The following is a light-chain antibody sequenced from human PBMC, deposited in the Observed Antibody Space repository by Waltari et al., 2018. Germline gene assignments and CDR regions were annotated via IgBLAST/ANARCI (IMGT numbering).Light chain of an antibody. Sequence: QSVLTQPPSGSGAPRQRVTISRTGSSYNIGAAYDVHMYHPLPGRAPKLLIFDYTNRPSGVPDRFSGSKSGSSASLAITGLHPEDEADYYCQSYDSSLSGSRDVIFGGGTKLTVL. J-gene: IGLJ2*01. CDR3: QSYDSSLSGSRDVI. V-gene: IGLV1-40*01. CDR2: DYT. CDR1: SYNIGAAYD.